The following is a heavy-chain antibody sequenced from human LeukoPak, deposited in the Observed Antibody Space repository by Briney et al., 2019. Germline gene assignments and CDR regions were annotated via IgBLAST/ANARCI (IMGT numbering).Heavy chain of an antibody. CDR2: ISYDGSNK. V-gene: IGHV3-30*03. CDR1: GFTFSSYG. Sequence: PGGSLRLSCAASGFTFSSYGMHWVRQAPGKGLEWVAVISYDGSNKYYADSVKGRFTISRDNAKNTLYLQMNSLRAEDTAVYYCARATSASDYWGQGTLVTVSS. CDR3: ARATSASDY. J-gene: IGHJ4*02.